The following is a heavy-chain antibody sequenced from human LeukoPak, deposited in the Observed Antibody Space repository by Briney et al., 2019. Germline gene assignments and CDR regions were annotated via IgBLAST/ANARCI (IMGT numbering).Heavy chain of an antibody. V-gene: IGHV1-2*02. CDR2: INPNSGGT. Sequence: ASVKVSCKASGYTFTGYYMHWVRQAPGQGLEWMGWINPNSGGTSYTQKFQGRVTMTSDTSISTAHMELSRLTYDDTAVYFYARGGPYYYDSSGYNDYWGQGTLVTVSS. CDR1: GYTFTGYY. J-gene: IGHJ4*02. CDR3: ARGGPYYYDSSGYNDY. D-gene: IGHD3-22*01.